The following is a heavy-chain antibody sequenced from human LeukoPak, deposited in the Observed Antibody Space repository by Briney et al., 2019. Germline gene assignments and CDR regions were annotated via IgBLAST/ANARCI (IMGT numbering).Heavy chain of an antibody. D-gene: IGHD3-3*01. Sequence: GESLEISCKGSGYSFTSYWIGWGRQVPGKGLEWVGSIYPGESDTRYSPSCEGQVTISADKSISTAYQQWSSLKASDTAMYYCARQKGAVVFGWFDPWGQGTLVTVSS. J-gene: IGHJ5*02. CDR2: IYPGESDT. CDR1: GYSFTSYW. CDR3: ARQKGAVVFGWFDP. V-gene: IGHV5-51*01.